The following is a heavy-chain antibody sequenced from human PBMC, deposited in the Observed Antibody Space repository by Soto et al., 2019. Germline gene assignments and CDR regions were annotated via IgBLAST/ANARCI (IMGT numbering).Heavy chain of an antibody. CDR1: GDSISNLDYF. J-gene: IGHJ5*01. CDR3: ARGRYCLTGRCFPNWSDS. V-gene: IGHV4-30-4*01. CDR2: IYKSATT. D-gene: IGHD7-27*01. Sequence: SETLSLTCSVSGDSISNLDYFWAWIRQPPGQALEYIGYIYKSATTYYNPSFEIRVAISVDTSKSQFSLNVTSVTAADTAVYFCARGRYCLTGRCFPNWSDSWGQGALVTVSS.